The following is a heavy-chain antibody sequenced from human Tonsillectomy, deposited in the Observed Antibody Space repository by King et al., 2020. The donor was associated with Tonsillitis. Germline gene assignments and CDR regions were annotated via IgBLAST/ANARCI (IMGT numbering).Heavy chain of an antibody. J-gene: IGHJ4*02. D-gene: IGHD3-22*01. V-gene: IGHV5-51*01. CDR3: ARGFRLSDSSVYTH. Sequence: VQLVESGAEVKKPGESLKISCKASGYTFTNYWIDWVRQMPGKGLEWMGIIYPGDSDTRYSPSFQGQVTISADRSITTTYLQWSSLKASDTAMYYCARGFRLSDSSVYTHWGQGTLVTVSS. CDR1: GYTFTNYW. CDR2: IYPGDSDT.